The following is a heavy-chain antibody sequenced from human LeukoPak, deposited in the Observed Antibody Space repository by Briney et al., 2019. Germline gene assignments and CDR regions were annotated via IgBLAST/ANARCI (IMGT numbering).Heavy chain of an antibody. Sequence: SETLSLTCTVSGGSISSSSYYWGWIRQPPGKGLEWIGSIYYSGSTYYNPSLKSRVTISVDTSKNQFSLELSSVTAADTAVYYCARHLSDYYGSGSYYNSWGQGTLVTVSS. CDR2: IYYSGST. CDR1: GGSISSSSYY. V-gene: IGHV4-39*01. J-gene: IGHJ4*02. CDR3: ARHLSDYYGSGSYYNS. D-gene: IGHD3-10*01.